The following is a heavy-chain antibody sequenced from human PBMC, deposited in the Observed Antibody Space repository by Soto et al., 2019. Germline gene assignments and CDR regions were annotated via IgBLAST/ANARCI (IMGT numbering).Heavy chain of an antibody. CDR2: IYYSGST. CDR3: ARMYYYDSSGYPNQGFDP. J-gene: IGHJ5*02. V-gene: IGHV4-39*01. Sequence: SATLSLTCTVSGGSISSSSYYWGWIRQPPGKGLEWIGSIYYSGSTYYNPSLKSRVTISVDTSKNQFSLKPSSVTAADTAVYYCARMYYYDSSGYPNQGFDPWGQGTLVTVSS. CDR1: GGSISSSSYY. D-gene: IGHD3-22*01.